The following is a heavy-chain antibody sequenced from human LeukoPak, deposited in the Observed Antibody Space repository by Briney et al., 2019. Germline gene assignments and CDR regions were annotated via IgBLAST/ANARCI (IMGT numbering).Heavy chain of an antibody. CDR3: ARAQGDDGNLDP. CDR2: IYYSGST. Sequence: SETLSLTRTVSGGSISSYYWSWIRQPPGKGLEWIGYIYYSGSTNYNPSLKSRVTISVDTSKNQFSLKLSSVTAADTAVYYCARAQGDDGNLDPWGQGTLVTVSS. D-gene: IGHD1-1*01. J-gene: IGHJ5*02. V-gene: IGHV4-59*08. CDR1: GGSISSYY.